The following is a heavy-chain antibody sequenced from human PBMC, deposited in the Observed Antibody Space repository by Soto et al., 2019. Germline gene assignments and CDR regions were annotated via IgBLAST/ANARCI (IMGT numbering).Heavy chain of an antibody. J-gene: IGHJ6*02. Sequence: ASVKVSCKASGYTFTGYYMHWVRQAPGQGLEWMGWINPNSGGTNYAQKFQGWVTMTRDTSISTAYMELSRLRSDDTAVYYCARSGGYSYGWGNYYGMDVWGQGTTVTVSS. D-gene: IGHD5-18*01. CDR2: INPNSGGT. CDR3: ARSGGYSYGWGNYYGMDV. V-gene: IGHV1-2*04. CDR1: GYTFTGYY.